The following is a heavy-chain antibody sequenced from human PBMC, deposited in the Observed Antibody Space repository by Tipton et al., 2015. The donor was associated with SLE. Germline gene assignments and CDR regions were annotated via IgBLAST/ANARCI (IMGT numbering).Heavy chain of an antibody. J-gene: IGHJ4*02. V-gene: IGHV3-53*03. Sequence: SLRLSCAASGFNVSSNYMSWVRQAPGKGLEWVSIIYRAGTTFYADSVKGRFTISRDNSKNTLYLQMNSLRAEDTAIYYCARDTFGYSDYWGQGALVTVSS. CDR1: GFNVSSNY. CDR3: ARDTFGYSDY. D-gene: IGHD3-16*01. CDR2: IYRAGTT.